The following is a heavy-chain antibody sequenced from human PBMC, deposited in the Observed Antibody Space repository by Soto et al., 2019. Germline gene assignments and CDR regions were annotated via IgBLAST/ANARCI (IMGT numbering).Heavy chain of an antibody. J-gene: IGHJ6*02. V-gene: IGHV4-61*01. D-gene: IGHD3-9*01. Sequence: ETLSLTCTVSGGSVSSGSYYWSWIRQPPGKGLEWIGYIYYSGSTNYNPSLKSRVTISVDTSKNQFSLKLSSVTAADTAVYYCARDLDFLTFLLPARPYGMDVRGPGITVTLSS. CDR1: GGSVSSGSYY. CDR2: IYYSGST. CDR3: ARDLDFLTFLLPARPYGMDV.